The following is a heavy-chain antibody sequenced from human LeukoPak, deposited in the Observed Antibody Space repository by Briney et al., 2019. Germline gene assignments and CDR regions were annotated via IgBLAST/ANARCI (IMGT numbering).Heavy chain of an antibody. CDR3: ARQESALKELELSEIAFDI. CDR2: IYPGDSDT. CDR1: GYSFTSYW. D-gene: IGHD1-7*01. Sequence: PGESLKISCKGSGYSFTSYWIGWVRQLPGKGLEWMGIIYPGDSDTRYSPSFQGQVTISADKSISTAYLQWSSLKASDTAMYYCARQESALKELELSEIAFDIWGQGTMVTVSS. J-gene: IGHJ3*02. V-gene: IGHV5-51*01.